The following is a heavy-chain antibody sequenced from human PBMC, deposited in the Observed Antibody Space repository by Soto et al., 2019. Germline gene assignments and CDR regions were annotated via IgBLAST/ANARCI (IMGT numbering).Heavy chain of an antibody. V-gene: IGHV4-30-4*01. J-gene: IGHJ4*02. CDR1: GDSISSGIYY. CDR3: AREDTTMAFDY. CDR2: IYNSGST. D-gene: IGHD5-18*01. Sequence: QVQLQESGPGLVKPSQTLSLTCTVSGDSISSGIYYWSWTRQPPGKGLEWIGYIYNSGSTYYNPSLKSRVTILADTSKNQFSLKVSSVTAADTAVYYCAREDTTMAFDYWGQGTLVTVSS.